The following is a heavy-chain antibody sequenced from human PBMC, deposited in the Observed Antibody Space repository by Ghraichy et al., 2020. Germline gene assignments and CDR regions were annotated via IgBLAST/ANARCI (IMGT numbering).Heavy chain of an antibody. Sequence: SETLSLTCAVFGGSFSNYYWSWIRQPPGKGLEWIGEINHSGSTNYNPPLKSRVTISIDTSKNQFSLKVRSVTAADTALYYCARGPGGWPPLRYLDVWSKGTTVTVSS. CDR3: ARGPGGWPPLRYLDV. CDR2: INHSGST. CDR1: GGSFSNYY. J-gene: IGHJ6*03. V-gene: IGHV4-34*01. D-gene: IGHD6-19*01.